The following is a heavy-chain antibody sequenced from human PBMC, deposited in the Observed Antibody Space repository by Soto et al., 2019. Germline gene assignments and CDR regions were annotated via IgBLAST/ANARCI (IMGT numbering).Heavy chain of an antibody. J-gene: IGHJ4*02. Sequence: SETLSLTCTVSGGSISSYYWSWIRQPPGKGLEWIGYIYYSGSTNYNPSLKSRVTISVDTSKNQFSLKMTSVTAADRAMYFCARYNSYAIDYWGRGTLVTVSS. V-gene: IGHV4-59*01. CDR2: IYYSGST. D-gene: IGHD2-8*01. CDR1: GGSISSYY. CDR3: ARYNSYAIDY.